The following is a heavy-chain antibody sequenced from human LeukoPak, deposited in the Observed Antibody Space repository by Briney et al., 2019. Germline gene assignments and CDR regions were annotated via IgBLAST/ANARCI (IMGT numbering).Heavy chain of an antibody. CDR3: ARAGTYNRNSPGYFDY. CDR1: GFTFSSYE. CDR2: ISSSGSTI. D-gene: IGHD1-14*01. Sequence: GGSLRLSCAASGFTFSSYEMNWVRQAPGKGLEWVSYISSSGSTIYYADSVKGRFTISRDNAKNSLYLQMNSLRAEDTAVYYCARAGTYNRNSPGYFDYWGQGTLVTVSS. V-gene: IGHV3-48*03. J-gene: IGHJ4*02.